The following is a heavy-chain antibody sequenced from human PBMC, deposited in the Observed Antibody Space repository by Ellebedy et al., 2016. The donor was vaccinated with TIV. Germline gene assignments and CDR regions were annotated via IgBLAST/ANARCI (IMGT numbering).Heavy chain of an antibody. CDR1: GYTFTTYA. CDR3: ARGLSRRWMEGFY. Sequence: AASVKVSCKASGYTFTTYAMHWVRQAPGQRLEWMGWINAGNGDTKYSQKVQGRVTITRDTSASTDYMELSSLRSEDTAVYYCARGLSRRWMEGFYWGQGTLVTVSS. J-gene: IGHJ4*02. V-gene: IGHV1-3*01. CDR2: INAGNGDT. D-gene: IGHD3-3*01.